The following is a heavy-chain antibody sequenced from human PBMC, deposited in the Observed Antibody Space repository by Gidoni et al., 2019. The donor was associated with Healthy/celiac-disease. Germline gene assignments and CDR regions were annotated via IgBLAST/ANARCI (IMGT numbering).Heavy chain of an antibody. V-gene: IGHV4-34*01. CDR1: GGSFSGYY. CDR2: INHSGST. Sequence: QVQLQQWGAGLLNPSETLSLTCAVYGGSFSGYYWSWIRQPPGKGLEWIGEINHSGSTNYNPSIKSRVTISVDTSKNQFSLKLSSVTAADTAVYYCARTGPSRYDFWSGYSFSYWGQGTLVTVSS. CDR3: ARTGPSRYDFWSGYSFSY. D-gene: IGHD3-3*01. J-gene: IGHJ4*02.